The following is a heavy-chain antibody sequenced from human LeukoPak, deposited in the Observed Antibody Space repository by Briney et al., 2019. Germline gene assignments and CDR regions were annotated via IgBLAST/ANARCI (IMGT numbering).Heavy chain of an antibody. V-gene: IGHV3-30*04. Sequence: GGSLRLSCAASGFTFSSYAMHWVRQAPGKGLEWVAVISYDGSNKYYADSVKGRFTISRDNSKNTLYLQMNSLRAEDTAVYYCARDRVAAAGGGYFDYWGQGTLVTVSS. CDR3: ARDRVAAAGGGYFDY. CDR2: ISYDGSNK. D-gene: IGHD6-13*01. CDR1: GFTFSSYA. J-gene: IGHJ4*02.